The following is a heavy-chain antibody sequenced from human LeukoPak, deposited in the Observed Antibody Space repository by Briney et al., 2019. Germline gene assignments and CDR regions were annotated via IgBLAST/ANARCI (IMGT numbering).Heavy chain of an antibody. Sequence: PGGSLRLSCAASGFTFSDYYMNWIRQAPGKGLEWVSYISSSGSTIYYADSVKGRFTISRDNSKNTLYLQMNSLRAEDTAVYYCAKDDYGLFGDYWGQGTLVTVSS. V-gene: IGHV3-11*04. CDR1: GFTFSDYY. D-gene: IGHD4-17*01. CDR2: ISSSGSTI. J-gene: IGHJ4*02. CDR3: AKDDYGLFGDY.